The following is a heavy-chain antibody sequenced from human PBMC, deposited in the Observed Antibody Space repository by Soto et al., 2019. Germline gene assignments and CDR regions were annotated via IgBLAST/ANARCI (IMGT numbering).Heavy chain of an antibody. D-gene: IGHD1-26*01. CDR2: INGRGNYL. V-gene: IGHV3-21*01. CDR3: AREDGIVGVSSALEF. CDR1: VFSFATYN. Sequence: PGGSLRLSCLGSVFSFATYNMNLVRQAPGKGLEWLSSINGRGNYLYYADSVKGRFTISRDNAKNSLFLQMNNLRAEDTALYYCAREDGIVGVSSALEFWGHGTMVTVSS. J-gene: IGHJ4*01.